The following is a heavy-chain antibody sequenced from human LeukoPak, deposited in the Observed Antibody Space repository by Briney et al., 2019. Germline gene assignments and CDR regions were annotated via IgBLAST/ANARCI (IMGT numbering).Heavy chain of an antibody. CDR2: IYPGDSDT. Sequence: GESLKISCKGSGYSFTSYWIGWVRQMPGKGLEWMGIIYPGDSDTRYSPSFQGQVTISADKSISTAYLQWSSLKASDTAMYYCARLLGYCSGGSCYGAFDIWGQGTMVTVSS. J-gene: IGHJ3*02. V-gene: IGHV5-51*01. D-gene: IGHD2-15*01. CDR3: ARLLGYCSGGSCYGAFDI. CDR1: GYSFTSYW.